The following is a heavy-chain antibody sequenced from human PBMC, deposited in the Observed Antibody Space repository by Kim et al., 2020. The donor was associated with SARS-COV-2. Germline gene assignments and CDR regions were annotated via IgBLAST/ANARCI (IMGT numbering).Heavy chain of an antibody. J-gene: IGHJ4*02. Sequence: SETLSLTCTVSGGSISSSRYYWNWIRQHPGKGLEWIGYIYYTGSTYYNPSLKSRLTMSVDTSENQFYMKLSSVTAADTAMYYCPRAEAAAGSFDYWGQGTLVTGSS. CDR3: PRAEAAAGSFDY. D-gene: IGHD6-25*01. V-gene: IGHV4-31*03. CDR2: IYYTGST. CDR1: GGSISSSRYY.